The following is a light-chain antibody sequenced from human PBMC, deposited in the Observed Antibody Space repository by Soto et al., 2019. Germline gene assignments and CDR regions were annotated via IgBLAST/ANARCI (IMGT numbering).Light chain of an antibody. V-gene: IGKV3-11*01. CDR3: QQRSSWPRT. Sequence: EIVLTQSPATLSLSPGERATLSCRASQSVGTYLMWYQQKPGQAPRLLMYDVSKRASGVPARFIGSGSGPDFTLTISSLEPEDFAVYYWQQRSSWPRTFGLGTKLEIK. J-gene: IGKJ2*01. CDR2: DVS. CDR1: QSVGTY.